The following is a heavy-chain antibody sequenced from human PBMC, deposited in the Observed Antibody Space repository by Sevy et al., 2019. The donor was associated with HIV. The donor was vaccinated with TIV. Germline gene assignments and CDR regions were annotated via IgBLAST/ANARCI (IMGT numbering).Heavy chain of an antibody. V-gene: IGHV3-7*01. J-gene: IGHJ3*02. CDR2: IKEDGSDK. CDR3: TRDDAFDI. CDR1: GFTFSSYW. Sequence: GGSLGLSCAASGFTFSSYWMSWFRQAPGKGLEWVANIKEDGSDKYYVDSVKGRFTISRDDAKNSLYLQMNSLRAEDTAVYYCTRDDAFDIWGQGTMVTVSS.